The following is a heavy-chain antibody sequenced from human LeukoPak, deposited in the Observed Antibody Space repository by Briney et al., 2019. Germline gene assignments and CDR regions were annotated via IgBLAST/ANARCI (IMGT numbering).Heavy chain of an antibody. CDR3: ARELGGYDPMDY. V-gene: IGHV3-69-1*01. D-gene: IGHD5-12*01. Sequence: GGSLRLPCAASGFTFDDYAMNWVRQAPGKGLEWVSSISSSSYIYYADSVKGRFTISRDNAKNSLYLQMNSLRAEDTAVYYCARELGGYDPMDYWGQGTLVTVSS. J-gene: IGHJ4*02. CDR1: GFTFDDYA. CDR2: ISSSSYI.